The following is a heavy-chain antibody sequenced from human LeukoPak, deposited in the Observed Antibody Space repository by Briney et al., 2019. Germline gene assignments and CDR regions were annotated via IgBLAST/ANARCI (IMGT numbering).Heavy chain of an antibody. CDR1: GFTFSSYG. J-gene: IGHJ6*02. CDR2: IWYDGGNK. CDR3: ARDQDEYSRYYYYGMDV. D-gene: IGHD6-6*01. V-gene: IGHV3-33*01. Sequence: GRSLRLSCAASGFTFSSYGMHWVRQAPGKGLEWVAVIWYDGGNKYYADSVKGRFTISRDNSKNTLYLQMNSLRAEDTAVYYCARDQDEYSRYYYYGMDVWGQGTTVTVSS.